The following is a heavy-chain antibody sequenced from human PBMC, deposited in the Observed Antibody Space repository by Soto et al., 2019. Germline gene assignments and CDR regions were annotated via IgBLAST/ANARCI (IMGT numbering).Heavy chain of an antibody. CDR3: APQFPYCSGNRCTNSFDP. J-gene: IGHJ5*02. CDR2: IYWDDDK. D-gene: IGHD2-15*01. CDR1: GFSLSSSGVG. Sequence: SAPTLVNPTQTLTLTCTFSGFSLSSSGVGVGWIRQPPGKALEWLALIYWDDDKRYSPSLKTRLSITQDTPKKQVVVPMTNMPPVDTATYYCAPQFPYCSGNRCTNSFDPCGQETLVTVCS. V-gene: IGHV2-5*02.